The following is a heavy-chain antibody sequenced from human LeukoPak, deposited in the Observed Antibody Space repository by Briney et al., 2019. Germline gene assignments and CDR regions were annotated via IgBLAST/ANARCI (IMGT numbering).Heavy chain of an antibody. D-gene: IGHD3-10*01. J-gene: IGHJ4*02. V-gene: IGHV3-23*01. CDR3: DEWFGELLFDY. Sequence: TGGSLRLSCAASGFTFSSYAMSWVRLAPGKGLEWVSAISGSGGSTYYADSVKGRFTISRDNSKNTLYLQMNSLRAEDTAVYYCDEWFGELLFDYWGQGTLVTVSS. CDR2: ISGSGGST. CDR1: GFTFSSYA.